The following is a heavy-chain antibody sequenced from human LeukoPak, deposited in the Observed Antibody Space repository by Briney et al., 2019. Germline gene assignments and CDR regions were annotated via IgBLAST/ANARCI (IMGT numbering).Heavy chain of an antibody. CDR2: IYYSGST. CDR3: ARIGDCSSTSCLGDFDY. D-gene: IGHD2-2*01. J-gene: IGHJ4*02. CDR1: GGSISSYY. V-gene: IGHV4-59*01. Sequence: ASETLSLTCTVSGGSISSYYWSWIRQPPGKGLEWIGYIYYSGSTNYNPSLKSRVTISVDTSKNQFSLKLSSVTAADTAVYYCARIGDCSSTSCLGDFDYWGQGALVTVSS.